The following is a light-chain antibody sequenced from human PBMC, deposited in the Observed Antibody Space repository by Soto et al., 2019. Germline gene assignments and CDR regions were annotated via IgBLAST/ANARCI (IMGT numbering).Light chain of an antibody. CDR1: QSISAW. CDR3: QQYNNYGSWT. Sequence: DIQMTQSPSTLSASVGDRVTITCRASQSISAWLAWYQQKPGKAPKLLIYKASSLESGVPSRFSGSGSGTEFTLTISSLQPDVFATYYCQQYNNYGSWTFGQGTKVEIK. CDR2: KAS. J-gene: IGKJ1*01. V-gene: IGKV1-5*03.